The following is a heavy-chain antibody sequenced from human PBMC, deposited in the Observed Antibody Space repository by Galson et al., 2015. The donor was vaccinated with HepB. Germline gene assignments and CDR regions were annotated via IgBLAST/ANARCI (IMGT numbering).Heavy chain of an antibody. V-gene: IGHV1-69*13. Sequence: SVKVSCKASGGTFSSYAISWVRQAPGRGLEWMGGIIPIFGTANYAQKFQGRVTITADESTSTAYMELSSLRSEDTAVYYCATFTIFGVVTPYYYYGMDVWGQGTTVTVSS. CDR2: IIPIFGTA. D-gene: IGHD3-3*01. CDR3: ATFTIFGVVTPYYYYGMDV. J-gene: IGHJ6*02. CDR1: GGTFSSYA.